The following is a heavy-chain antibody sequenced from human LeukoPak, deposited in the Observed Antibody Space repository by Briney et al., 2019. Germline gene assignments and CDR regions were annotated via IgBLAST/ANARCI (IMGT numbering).Heavy chain of an antibody. D-gene: IGHD2-21*02. Sequence: PGGSLRLSCAASGFTFSSYTIHWVRQPPGKGLEWVAVISFDGSNKYYADSVKGRFTISRDNAENSLYLQMHSLRAEDTAVYYCARLSSRDPLHYWGQGTLVTVSS. CDR3: ARLSSRDPLHY. J-gene: IGHJ4*02. V-gene: IGHV3-30-3*01. CDR1: GFTFSSYT. CDR2: ISFDGSNK.